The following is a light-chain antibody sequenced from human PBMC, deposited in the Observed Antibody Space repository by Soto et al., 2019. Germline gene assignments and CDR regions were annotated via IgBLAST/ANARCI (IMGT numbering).Light chain of an antibody. V-gene: IGLV1-40*01. J-gene: IGLJ3*02. CDR2: GNT. CDR3: QSYDSSLDGWV. Sequence: QSVLTQPPSVSGAPGQRVTVSCIGSSSNTGAGYPVHWYQQVPGTAPKLLIYGNTNRPSGVPDRFSASKSGTSASLAITGLQAEDEADYYCQSYDSSLDGWVFGGGTQLTVL. CDR1: SSNTGAGYP.